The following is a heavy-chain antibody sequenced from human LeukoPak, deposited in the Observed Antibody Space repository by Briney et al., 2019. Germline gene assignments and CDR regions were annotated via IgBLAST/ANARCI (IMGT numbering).Heavy chain of an antibody. J-gene: IGHJ6*03. CDR3: ARAPPGGNWNWFRRHEDYYYYYYMDV. Sequence: AGGSLRLSCATSGFTFSSYGMHWVRQVPGKGLEWVTVISHDAKSTYHVDSVKGRFTISRDNSKNTLYLQMNSLRAEDTAVYYCARAPPGGNWNWFRRHEDYYYYYYMDVWGKGTTVTVSS. CDR1: GFTFSSYG. CDR2: ISHDAKST. V-gene: IGHV3-33*08. D-gene: IGHD1-7*01.